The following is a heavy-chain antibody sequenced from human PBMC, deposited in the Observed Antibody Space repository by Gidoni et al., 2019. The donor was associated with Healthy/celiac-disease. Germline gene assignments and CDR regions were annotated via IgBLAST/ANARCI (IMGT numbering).Heavy chain of an antibody. CDR2: INHSGST. CDR1: GGSFSGYY. J-gene: IGHJ5*02. CDR3: ARHGYSSPWGRFDP. Sequence: QVQLQQWGAGLLKPSATLSLTCAVYGGSFSGYYWSWIRQPPGKGLEWIGEINHSGSTNYNPSLKSRVTISVDTSKNQFSLKLSSVTAADTAVYYCARHGYSSPWGRFDPWGQGTLVTVSS. D-gene: IGHD6-13*01. V-gene: IGHV4-34*01.